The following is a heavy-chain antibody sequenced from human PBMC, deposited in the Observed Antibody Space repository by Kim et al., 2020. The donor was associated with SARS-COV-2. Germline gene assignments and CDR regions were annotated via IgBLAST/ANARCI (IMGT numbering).Heavy chain of an antibody. CDR1: GFTFSSYA. V-gene: IGHV3-30*04. CDR2: ISYDGSNK. D-gene: IGHD3-9*01. J-gene: IGHJ1*01. Sequence: GGSLRLSCAASGFTFSSYAMHWVRQAPGKGLEWVAVISYDGSNKYYADSVKGRFTISRDNSKNTLYLQMNSLRAEDTAVYYCARGSVLRYFDWLLDRDEYFQHWGQGTLVTVSS. CDR3: ARGSVLRYFDWLLDRDEYFQH.